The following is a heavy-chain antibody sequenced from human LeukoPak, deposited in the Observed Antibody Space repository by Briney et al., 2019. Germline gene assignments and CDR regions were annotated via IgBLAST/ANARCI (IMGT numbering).Heavy chain of an antibody. CDR3: ARAVTSTEGY. V-gene: IGHV3-7*03. Sequence: GGSLRLSCAASGFTFSRYWMTWVRQAPGKGLEWVASINEDGSGKHYVDSVKGRFTISRDNAQKSVYLEMNSLRAEDTAVYYCARAVTSTEGYWSQGTLVTVSS. J-gene: IGHJ4*02. CDR2: INEDGSGK. D-gene: IGHD4-17*01. CDR1: GFTFSRYW.